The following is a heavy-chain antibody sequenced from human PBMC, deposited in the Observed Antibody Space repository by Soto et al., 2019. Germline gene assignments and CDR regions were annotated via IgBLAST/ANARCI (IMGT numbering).Heavy chain of an antibody. CDR1: GIDCSSHS. D-gene: IGHD3-10*01. Sequence: HGAALRPCGRGAGIDCSSHSTSDHRQNTGKGLEWVSAISGSGGSTYYADSVKGRFTISRDNSKNTQYVKMNSLRAEDTAVYYCARAPKLTARENYYYGMHDCGQGTTVTVSS. J-gene: IGHJ6*02. CDR2: ISGSGGST. V-gene: IGHV3-23*01. CDR3: ARAPKLTARENYYYGMHD.